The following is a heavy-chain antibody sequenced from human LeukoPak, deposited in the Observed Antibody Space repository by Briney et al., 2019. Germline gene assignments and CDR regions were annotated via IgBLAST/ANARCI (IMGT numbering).Heavy chain of an antibody. CDR3: AKGRVNMDV. CDR2: VKQDGSET. V-gene: IGHV3-7*01. Sequence: PGGSLRLSCIASGFTFSDSWMSWVRQAPGKGLGSVANVKQDGSETYYVDSVKGRFTISRDNARNSVHLQMDSLRAEDTAIYYCAKGRVNMDVWGKGTTVTVSS. CDR1: GFTFSDSW. J-gene: IGHJ6*03. D-gene: IGHD4-23*01.